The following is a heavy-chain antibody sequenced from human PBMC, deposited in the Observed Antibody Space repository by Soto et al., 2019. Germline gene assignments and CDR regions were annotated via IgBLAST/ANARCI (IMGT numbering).Heavy chain of an antibody. CDR2: TYYRSKWYS. CDR3: ARADSSYSSSWYAY. D-gene: IGHD6-13*01. CDR1: GDSVSSNIAA. V-gene: IGHV6-1*01. J-gene: IGHJ5*01. Sequence: SQTLSLTCAISGDSVSSNIAAWNWIRQSPSRGLEWLGRTYYRSKWYSDYAVSVKSRITINPDTSKNQFSLQLNSVTPEDTAVYYCARADSSYSSSWYAYWGHGTLVTVSS.